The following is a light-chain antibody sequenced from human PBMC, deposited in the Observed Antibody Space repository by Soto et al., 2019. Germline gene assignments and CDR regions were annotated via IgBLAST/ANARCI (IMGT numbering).Light chain of an antibody. V-gene: IGKV1-12*01. CDR3: QQANSFPIT. J-gene: IGKJ5*01. CDR2: ATS. CDR1: QAINNW. Sequence: DIQMTQSPSSVSASVGDRVTITCRASQAINNWLAWYQRKPGKAPNLLIFATSNLQSGVPSRFSGSGSGTDFTLTISSLQPEDSATYYCQQANSFPITFGHGTRLEL.